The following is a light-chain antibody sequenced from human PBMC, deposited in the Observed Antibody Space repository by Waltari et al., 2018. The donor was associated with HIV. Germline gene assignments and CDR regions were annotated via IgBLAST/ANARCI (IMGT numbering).Light chain of an antibody. J-gene: IGLJ1*01. Sequence: SYELTQPPSLSVSPVQTASITCSGSKLGDNTAFCYHQKPRQSTVLIIYQDSKRPSRIPERFSGSNSGNTATLTISGTQAMDQADYYCQAWDISTGVFGTGTKVTVL. CDR3: QAWDISTGV. V-gene: IGLV3-1*01. CDR2: QDS. CDR1: KLGDNT.